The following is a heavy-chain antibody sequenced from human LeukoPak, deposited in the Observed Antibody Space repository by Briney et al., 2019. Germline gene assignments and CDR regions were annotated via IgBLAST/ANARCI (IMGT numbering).Heavy chain of an antibody. CDR3: ARGRSNYYGMDV. J-gene: IGHJ6*02. D-gene: IGHD1-26*01. CDR2: IYYNGNT. V-gene: IGHV4-59*01. Sequence: PSETLSLTCTVSGGSISSDYWSWIRRPPGKGLEWIGYIYYNGNTNYSPSLKSRVTMSVDTSKNLFSLKVSSVTAADTAVYYCARGRSNYYGMDVWGQGTTVTVSS. CDR1: GGSISSDY.